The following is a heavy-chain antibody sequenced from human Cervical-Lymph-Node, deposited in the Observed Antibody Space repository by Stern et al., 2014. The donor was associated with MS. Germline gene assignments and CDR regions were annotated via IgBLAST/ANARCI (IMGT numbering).Heavy chain of an antibody. V-gene: IGHV3-33*01. D-gene: IGHD5-18*01. CDR3: ARDASWIQLWSYFDY. CDR1: GFTFSDYV. Sequence: MQLVESGGGVVQPGRSLRLSCAASGFTFSDYVMHWVRQAPGKGLEWVAIIWYDGTKKYYADSVKGRFTISRDNSNNTLYLQMNSLRAEDTAVYYCARDASWIQLWSYFDYWGQGTLVTVSS. CDR2: IWYDGTKK. J-gene: IGHJ4*02.